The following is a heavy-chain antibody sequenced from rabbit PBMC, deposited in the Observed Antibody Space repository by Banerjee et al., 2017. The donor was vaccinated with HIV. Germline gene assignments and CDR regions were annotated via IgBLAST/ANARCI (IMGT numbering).Heavy chain of an antibody. CDR2: IYAGSSGFT. D-gene: IGHD2-1*01. Sequence: QQLEESGGDLVKPGASLTLTCTASGFSFSSSYYLCWVRQAPGKGLEWIACIYAGSSGFTYYASWAKGRFTISKTSSTTVTLQMTSLTAADTATYFCARRPTMTLVVNLWGPGTLVTVS. CDR1: GFSFSSSYY. J-gene: IGHJ4*01. V-gene: IGHV1S40*01. CDR3: ARRPTMTLVVNL.